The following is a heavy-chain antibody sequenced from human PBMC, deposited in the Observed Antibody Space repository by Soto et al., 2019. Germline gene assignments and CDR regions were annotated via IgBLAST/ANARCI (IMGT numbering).Heavy chain of an antibody. Sequence: GESLKISCKGSGYSFTSYWIAWVRQMPGKGLEWMGIIYPGDSETSYSPSFQGQVTISADKSISTAYLQWSSLKASDTAMYYCASLELTTGTSQSGPEAFDIWGQGTMVTVSS. CDR1: GYSFTSYW. CDR2: IYPGDSET. J-gene: IGHJ3*02. V-gene: IGHV5-51*01. CDR3: ASLELTTGTSQSGPEAFDI. D-gene: IGHD1-1*01.